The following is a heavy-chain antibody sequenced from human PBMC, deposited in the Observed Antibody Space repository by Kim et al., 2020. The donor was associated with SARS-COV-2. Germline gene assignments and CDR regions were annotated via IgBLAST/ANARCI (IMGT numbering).Heavy chain of an antibody. V-gene: IGHV6-1*01. CDR3: ARDSVRHFDY. D-gene: IGHD6-6*01. Sequence: NDYAVAGKSRITNTPDTSKNQFSLQLNSVTPEDTAVYYCARDSVRHFDYWGQGTLVTVSS. CDR2: N. J-gene: IGHJ4*02.